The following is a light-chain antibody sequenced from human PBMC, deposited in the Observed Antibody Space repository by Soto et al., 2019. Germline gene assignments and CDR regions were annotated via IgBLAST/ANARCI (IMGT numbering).Light chain of an antibody. CDR2: GAS. J-gene: IGKJ2*01. CDR1: QSVSSN. Sequence: EVVMTQSPATLSVSPGKRVTLSCRASQSVSSNLAWYQQKPGQAPRLLIYGASTRATGVPARFSGSGSGTFFTLTISSLQSEDFAVYFCQQYVEWPYTFGQGTRLEIK. CDR3: QQYVEWPYT. V-gene: IGKV3-15*01.